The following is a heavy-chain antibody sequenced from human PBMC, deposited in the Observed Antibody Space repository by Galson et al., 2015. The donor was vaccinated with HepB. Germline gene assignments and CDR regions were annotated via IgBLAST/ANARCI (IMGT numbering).Heavy chain of an antibody. J-gene: IGHJ4*02. CDR1: GFTFSSYA. V-gene: IGHV3-23*01. Sequence: SLRLSCAASGFTFSSYAMSWVRQAPGKGLEWVSAISGSGGSTYYADSVKGRFTISRDNSKNTLYLQMNSLRAEDTAVYYCAKPRKRVWAGLDYWGQGTLVTVSS. CDR2: ISGSGGST. CDR3: AKPRKRVWAGLDY. D-gene: IGHD1-14*01.